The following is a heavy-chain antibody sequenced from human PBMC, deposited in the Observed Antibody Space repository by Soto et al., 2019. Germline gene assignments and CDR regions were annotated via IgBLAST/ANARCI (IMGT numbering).Heavy chain of an antibody. CDR3: VRAPREDSGYQYYFDY. J-gene: IGHJ4*02. CDR2: IKQDGSAK. CDR1: GFTFSSYW. D-gene: IGHD5-12*01. V-gene: IGHV3-7*01. Sequence: EVQLVESGGGLVQPGGSLRLSCAASGFTFSSYWMSWVRQAPGKGLEWVAKIKQDGSAKSYVDSVKDRFTISRDNAENSLYLQMNSLRAEDTAVYYCVRAPREDSGYQYYFDYWGQGTLVTVSS.